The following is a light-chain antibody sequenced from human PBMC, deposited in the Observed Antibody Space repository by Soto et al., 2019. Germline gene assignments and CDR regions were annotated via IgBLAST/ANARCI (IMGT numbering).Light chain of an antibody. Sequence: DIQMTQSPSTLSASVGDRVTITCRASQSISSWLAWYQQKPGKAPKLLIYDASSLESGVPSRFSGSGSETEFTLTISSLKPDDFATYYCQQYNSYSGTFGQGTKLEIK. CDR3: QQYNSYSGT. V-gene: IGKV1-5*01. CDR2: DAS. CDR1: QSISSW. J-gene: IGKJ2*01.